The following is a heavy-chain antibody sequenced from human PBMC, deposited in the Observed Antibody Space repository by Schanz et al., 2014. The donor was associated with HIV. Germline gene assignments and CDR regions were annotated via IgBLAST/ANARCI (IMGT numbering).Heavy chain of an antibody. J-gene: IGHJ6*02. D-gene: IGHD3-9*01. Sequence: QVQLVQSGAEVKKPGASVKVSCKASGYTFTNYGISWVRQAPGQGLEWMGWISAYNGNTNYAQKLQGRVTMTTDTSTSTAYMELRSLRSDDTAMYYCAREKVGILADYTPNGMDVWGQGTTVTVSS. V-gene: IGHV1-18*01. CDR1: GYTFTNYG. CDR2: ISAYNGNT. CDR3: AREKVGILADYTPNGMDV.